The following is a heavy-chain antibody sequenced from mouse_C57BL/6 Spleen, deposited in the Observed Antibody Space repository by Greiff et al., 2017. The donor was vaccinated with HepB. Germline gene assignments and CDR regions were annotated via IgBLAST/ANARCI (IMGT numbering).Heavy chain of an antibody. CDR2: INPNNGGT. J-gene: IGHJ1*03. CDR1: GYTFTDYY. V-gene: IGHV1-26*01. D-gene: IGHD1-1*01. Sequence: EVQLQQSGPELVKPGASVKISCKASGYTFTDYYMNWVKQSHGKSLEWIGDINPNNGGTSYNQKFKGKATLTVDKSSSTAYMELRSLTSEDSAVYYCARWGYGSSYWYFDVWGKGTTVTVSS. CDR3: ARWGYGSSYWYFDV.